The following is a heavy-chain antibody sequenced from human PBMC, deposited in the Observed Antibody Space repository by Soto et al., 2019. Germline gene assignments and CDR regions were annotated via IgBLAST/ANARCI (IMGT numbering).Heavy chain of an antibody. CDR3: AKDKVSYSSSSPPSLFDY. CDR2: ISGSGGST. V-gene: IGHV3-23*01. CDR1: GFPFSSYA. D-gene: IGHD6-6*01. J-gene: IGHJ4*02. Sequence: PGGSLRLSCAASGFPFSSYAMSWVRQAPGKGLEWVSAISGSGGSTYYADSVKGRFTISRDNSKNTLYLQMNSLRAEDTAVYYCAKDKVSYSSSSPPSLFDYWGQGTLVTVSS.